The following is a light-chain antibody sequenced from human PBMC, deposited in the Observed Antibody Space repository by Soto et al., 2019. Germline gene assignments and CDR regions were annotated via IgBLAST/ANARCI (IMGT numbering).Light chain of an antibody. J-gene: IGKJ4*01. V-gene: IGKV3-15*01. CDR1: HSVSSR. CDR3: QHYTNWPLT. Sequence: EIVMTQSPATLSVSPGERATRSCRASHSVSSRLAWYQQKPGQAPRLLIYGASTRATGLPARFSGSGSGTEFTLTISSLQSEDFAVYYCQHYTNWPLTFGGGTKVEIK. CDR2: GAS.